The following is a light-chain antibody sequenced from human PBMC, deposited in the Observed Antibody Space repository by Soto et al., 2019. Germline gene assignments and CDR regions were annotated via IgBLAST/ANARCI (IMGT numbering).Light chain of an antibody. CDR1: SSNIGAGYE. J-gene: IGLJ1*01. CDR2: ENN. Sequence: QSVLTQPPSVSEAPGQRVTISCTGSSSNIGAGYEAHWYQQVPGTAPKLLIYENNNRPSGVPDRFSGSKSGTSASLAITGLEAEDEDEYYCHSYDSILSGYVFGTGTKLTVL. CDR3: HSYDSILSGYV. V-gene: IGLV1-40*01.